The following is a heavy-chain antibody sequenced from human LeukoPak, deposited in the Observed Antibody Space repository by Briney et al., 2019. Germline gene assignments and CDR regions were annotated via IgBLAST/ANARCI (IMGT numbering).Heavy chain of an antibody. CDR1: AFTFSISA. CDR3: TMYSNSAGYDY. V-gene: IGHV3-73*01. Sequence: GGSLRLSCEASAFTFSISAMHWVRQVPGKGLEWVGRIRSKPNSYATAYAASVKGRFTISRDDSRNTAYLQMNSLKTEDTAVYYCTMYSNSAGYDYWGQGTLVTVSS. D-gene: IGHD6-6*01. CDR2: IRSKPNSYAT. J-gene: IGHJ4*02.